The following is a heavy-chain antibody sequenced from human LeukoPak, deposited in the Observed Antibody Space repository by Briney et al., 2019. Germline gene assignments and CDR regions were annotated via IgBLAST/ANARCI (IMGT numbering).Heavy chain of an antibody. V-gene: IGHV3-23*01. J-gene: IGHJ4*02. CDR2: ISGSGGST. D-gene: IGHD1-1*01. CDR1: GFTFSSYA. Sequence: PGGSLRLSCAASGFTFSSYAMSWVRPAPGKGLEWVSVISGSGGSTYYRDSVKGRFTISRDNSKNTLYLQMNSLRAEDTAVYYCAKDGTTTIAFDYWGQGTLVTVSS. CDR3: AKDGTTTIAFDY.